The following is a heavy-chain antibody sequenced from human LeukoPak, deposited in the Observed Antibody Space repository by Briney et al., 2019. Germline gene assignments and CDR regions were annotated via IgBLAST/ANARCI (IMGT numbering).Heavy chain of an antibody. Sequence: SETLSLTCTVSGGSVSCGSYYWSWIRQPPGKGLEWIGYIYYSGSTNYNPSLKSRVTISVDTSKNQFSLKLSSVTAADTAVYYCAREDCSGGSCYSGYWGQGTLVTVSS. CDR2: IYYSGST. CDR1: GGSVSCGSYY. D-gene: IGHD2-15*01. V-gene: IGHV4-61*01. J-gene: IGHJ4*02. CDR3: AREDCSGGSCYSGY.